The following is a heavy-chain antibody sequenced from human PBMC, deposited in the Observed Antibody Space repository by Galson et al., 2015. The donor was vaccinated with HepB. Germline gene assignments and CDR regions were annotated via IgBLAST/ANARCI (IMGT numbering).Heavy chain of an antibody. V-gene: IGHV3-48*01. CDR1: GFTFSSYS. CDR2: ISSSSSTI. CDR3: ARSPPGWAFDI. Sequence: SLRLSCAASGFTFSSYSMNWVRQAPGKGLEWVSYISSSSSTIYYADSVKGRFTISRDNAKNSLYLQMNSLRAEDTAVYYCARSPPGWAFDIWGQGTMVTVSS. J-gene: IGHJ3*02.